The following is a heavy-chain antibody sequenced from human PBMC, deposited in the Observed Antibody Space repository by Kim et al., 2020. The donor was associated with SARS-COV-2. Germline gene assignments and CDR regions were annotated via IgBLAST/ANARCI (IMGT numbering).Heavy chain of an antibody. CDR3: ARMGVAGTPLESYYYGMDV. CDR1: GGTFSIYA. V-gene: IGHV1-69*13. D-gene: IGHD6-19*01. CDR2: IIPIFGTA. Sequence: SVKVSCKASGGTFSIYAISWVRQAPGQGLEWMGGIIPIFGTANYAQKFQGRVTIIADESTSTAYMELSSLRSEDTAVYYCARMGVAGTPLESYYYGMDVWGQGTTVTVSS. J-gene: IGHJ6*02.